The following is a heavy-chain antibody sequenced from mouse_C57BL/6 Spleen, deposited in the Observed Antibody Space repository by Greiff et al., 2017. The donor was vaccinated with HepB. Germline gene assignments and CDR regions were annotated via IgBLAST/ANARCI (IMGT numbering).Heavy chain of an antibody. Sequence: EVMLVESGGGLVKPGGSLKLSCAASGFTFSSYAMSWVRQTPEKRLEWVATISDGGSYTYYPDNVKGRFTISRDNAKNNLYLQMSHLKSEDTAMYYCARDPYYCSSLYYFDYWGQGTTLTVSS. CDR3: ARDPYYCSSLYYFDY. CDR2: ISDGGSYT. J-gene: IGHJ2*01. V-gene: IGHV5-4*01. CDR1: GFTFSSYA. D-gene: IGHD1-1*01.